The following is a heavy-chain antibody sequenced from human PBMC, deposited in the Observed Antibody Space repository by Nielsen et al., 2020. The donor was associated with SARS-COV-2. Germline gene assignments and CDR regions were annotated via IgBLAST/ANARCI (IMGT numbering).Heavy chain of an antibody. J-gene: IGHJ4*02. CDR2: IIPILGIA. D-gene: IGHD4-17*01. CDR3: AREPTVTPHFDY. CDR1: GGTFSSYA. Sequence: SVKVSCKASGGTFSSYAISWVRQAPGQGLEWMGRIIPILGIANYAQKFQGRVTITADKSTSTAYMELSSLRSEDTAVYYCAREPTVTPHFDYWGQGTLVTVSS. V-gene: IGHV1-69*04.